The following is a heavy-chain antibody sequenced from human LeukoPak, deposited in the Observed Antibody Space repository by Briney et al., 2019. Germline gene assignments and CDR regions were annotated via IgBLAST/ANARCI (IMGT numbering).Heavy chain of an antibody. CDR3: ARKSSVVAFDI. V-gene: IGHV3-23*01. CDR2: ISGSGGST. Sequence: PGGSLRLSCAASGFTFSSNAMSWVRQAPEKGLEWVSGISGSGGSTYYADSVKGRFTISRDNSKNTLYLQMNSLRVEDTAVYYCARKSSVVAFDIWGQGTMVTVS. CDR1: GFTFSSNA. J-gene: IGHJ3*02.